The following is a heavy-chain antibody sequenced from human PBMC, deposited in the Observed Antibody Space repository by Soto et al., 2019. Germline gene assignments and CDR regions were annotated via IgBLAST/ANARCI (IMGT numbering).Heavy chain of an antibody. V-gene: IGHV1-69*13. CDR3: ARGRSYYGSGSYYYAFDI. J-gene: IGHJ3*02. CDR1: GGTFSSYA. CDR2: IIPIFGTA. D-gene: IGHD3-10*01. Sequence: SVKVSCKASGGTFSSYAISWVRQAPGQGLEWMGGIIPIFGTANYAQKFQGRVTITADESTSTAYMELSSLRSEDTAVYYCARGRSYYGSGSYYYAFDIWGQGTMVTVSS.